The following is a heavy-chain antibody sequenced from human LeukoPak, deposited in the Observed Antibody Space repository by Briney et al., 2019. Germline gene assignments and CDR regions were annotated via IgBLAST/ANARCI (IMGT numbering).Heavy chain of an antibody. Sequence: KPSETLSLTCAVSGGSITGYYWSWIRQPPGKGLKWLGYIFHSGSTNYNPSLKSRVTISVDTSKNQFSLNLASVTATDTAVYYCARKSPIDTSFDYWGQGTLVTVSS. CDR3: ARKSPIDTSFDY. J-gene: IGHJ4*02. V-gene: IGHV4-59*08. D-gene: IGHD3-16*01. CDR2: IFHSGST. CDR1: GGSITGYY.